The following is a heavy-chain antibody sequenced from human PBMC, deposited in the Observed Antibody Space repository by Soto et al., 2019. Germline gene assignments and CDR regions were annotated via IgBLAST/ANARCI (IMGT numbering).Heavy chain of an antibody. CDR2: IIPILGIA. CDR3: LNWNTHQNDAFDI. D-gene: IGHD1-1*01. CDR1: GGTFSSYT. Sequence: ASVKVSCKASGGTFSSYTISWVRQAPGQGLEWMGRIIPILGIANYAQKFQGRVTITADKSTSTAYMELSSLRSEDTAVYYCLNWNTHQNDAFDIWGQGTMVTVSS. J-gene: IGHJ3*02. V-gene: IGHV1-69*02.